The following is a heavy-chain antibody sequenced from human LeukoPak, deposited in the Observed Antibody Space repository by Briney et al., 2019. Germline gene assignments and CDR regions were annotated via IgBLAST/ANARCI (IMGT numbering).Heavy chain of an antibody. CDR1: GFTFTSYA. V-gene: IGHV3-23*01. CDR2: ISGSGGGT. Sequence: PGRSLRLSCAASGFTFTSYAMSWVRQAPGKGLEWVSAISGSGGGTYYADSVKGRFTISRDNSKNTLYLQMNSLRAEGTAVYYCAKGDFYGDYPYGMDVWGQGTTVTVSS. CDR3: AKGDFYGDYPYGMDV. D-gene: IGHD3-3*01. J-gene: IGHJ6*02.